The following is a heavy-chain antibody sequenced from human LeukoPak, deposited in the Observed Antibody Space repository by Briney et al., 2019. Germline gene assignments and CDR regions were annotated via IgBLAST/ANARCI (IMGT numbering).Heavy chain of an antibody. J-gene: IGHJ6*03. V-gene: IGHV4-39*01. CDR2: IYYSGST. CDR3: TRSGYYFRRLDHHYMDV. D-gene: IGHD3-3*01. Sequence: SETLSLTCTVSGGSISSSTYYWGWIRQSPGKGLEWIGSIYYSGSTYYNPSLKSRLTISVDTSKNQFSLKLSSVTAADTAVYYCTRSGYYFRRLDHHYMDVWGEGTTITVSS. CDR1: GGSISSSTYY.